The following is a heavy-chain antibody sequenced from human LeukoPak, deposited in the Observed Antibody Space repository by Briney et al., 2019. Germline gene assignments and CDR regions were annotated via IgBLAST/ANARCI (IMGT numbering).Heavy chain of an antibody. Sequence: SETLSLTCTVSGGSISSGDYYWSWIRQPPGKGLEWIGYIYYSGSTSYNPSLKSRVTISVDTSKNQFSLKLSSVTAADTAVYYCARLGDVSTMIVDYWGQGTLVTVSS. CDR2: IYYSGST. D-gene: IGHD3-22*01. CDR3: ARLGDVSTMIVDY. V-gene: IGHV4-30-4*01. CDR1: GGSISSGDYY. J-gene: IGHJ4*02.